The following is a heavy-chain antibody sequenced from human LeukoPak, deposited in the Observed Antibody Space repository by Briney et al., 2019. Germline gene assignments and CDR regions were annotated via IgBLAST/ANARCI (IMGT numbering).Heavy chain of an antibody. CDR2: MNPNSGNT. CDR3: ARGPGLYGGYVWFDP. D-gene: IGHD4-17*01. J-gene: IGHJ5*02. Sequence: ASVKVSCKASGYTFTSYDINWVRQATGQGLEWMGWMNPNSGNTGYAQKFQGRVTMTRNTSISTAYMELSSLRSEDTAVYYCARGPGLYGGYVWFDPWGQGTLVTVSS. CDR1: GYTFTSYD. V-gene: IGHV1-8*01.